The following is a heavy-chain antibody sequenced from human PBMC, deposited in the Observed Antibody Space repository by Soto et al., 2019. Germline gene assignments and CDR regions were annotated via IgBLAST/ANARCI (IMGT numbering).Heavy chain of an antibody. CDR1: GFTFSSYA. CDR3: AKVPRHSRYYYDSSGYPALFDY. CDR2: ISGSGGST. Sequence: PGGSLRLSCAASGFTFSSYAMSWVRQAPGKGLEWVSAISGSGGSTYYADSVKGRFTISRDNSKNTLYLQMNSLRAEDTAVYYCAKVPRHSRYYYDSSGYPALFDYWGQGTLVTVSS. V-gene: IGHV3-23*01. D-gene: IGHD3-22*01. J-gene: IGHJ4*02.